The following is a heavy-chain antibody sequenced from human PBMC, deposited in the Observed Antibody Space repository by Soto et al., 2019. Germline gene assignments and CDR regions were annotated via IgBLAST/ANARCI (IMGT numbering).Heavy chain of an antibody. D-gene: IGHD3-3*01. J-gene: IGHJ6*02. CDR1: GFTFSSYA. V-gene: IGHV3-30-3*01. CDR3: ARDGRFPYGMDV. Sequence: QVQLVESGGGVVQPGRSLRLSCAASGFTFSSYAMHWVRQAPGKGLEWVAVISYDGSNKYYADSVKGRFTISRDNSKNTLYLRMNSLRAEDTAVYYCARDGRFPYGMDVWGQGTTVTVSS. CDR2: ISYDGSNK.